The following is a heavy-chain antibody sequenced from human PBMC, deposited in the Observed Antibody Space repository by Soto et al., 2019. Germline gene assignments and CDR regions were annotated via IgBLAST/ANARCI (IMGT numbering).Heavy chain of an antibody. CDR1: GFTFANAG. Sequence: GGSLRLSCAASGFTFANAGVSWVRQAPGKGLEWVSAITGDGGATSYADSVKGRFTISRDNSKNTLYLQMNSLRAEDTAVYYCGKPRTCSGSFPPFDYWGQGTLVTVSS. V-gene: IGHV3-23*01. CDR3: GKPRTCSGSFPPFDY. D-gene: IGHD6-19*01. CDR2: ITGDGGAT. J-gene: IGHJ4*02.